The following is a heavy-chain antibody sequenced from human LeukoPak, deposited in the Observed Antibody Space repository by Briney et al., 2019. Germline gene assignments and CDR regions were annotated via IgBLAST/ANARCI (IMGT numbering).Heavy chain of an antibody. J-gene: IGHJ4*02. Sequence: ASVKVSCKASGGTFSSYAISWVRQAPGQGLEWMGGIIPIFGTANYAQKFQGRVTITADESTSTAYMELSSLRSEDTAVYYCARDGDGHNYGLIDFWGQGTLVSVSS. CDR1: GGTFSSYA. CDR2: IIPIFGTA. V-gene: IGHV1-69*13. D-gene: IGHD5-24*01. CDR3: ARDGDGHNYGLIDF.